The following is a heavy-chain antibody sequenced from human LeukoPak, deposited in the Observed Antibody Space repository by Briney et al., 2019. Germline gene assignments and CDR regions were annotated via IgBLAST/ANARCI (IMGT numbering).Heavy chain of an antibody. CDR3: AKDLVSGSWFDP. J-gene: IGHJ5*02. Sequence: GGSLRLSCAASGFTFSSYGMHWVRQAPGKGLEWVAVISYDGSNKYYADSVKGRFTISRDNSKNTLYLQMNSLRAEDTAVYYCAKDLVSGSWFDPWDQGTLVTVSS. D-gene: IGHD3-10*01. CDR1: GFTFSSYG. CDR2: ISYDGSNK. V-gene: IGHV3-30*18.